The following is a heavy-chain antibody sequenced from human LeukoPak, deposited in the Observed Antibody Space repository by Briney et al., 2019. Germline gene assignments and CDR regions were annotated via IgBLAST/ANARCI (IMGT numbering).Heavy chain of an antibody. CDR2: ISSSGSTI. Sequence: AGGSLRLSCAASGFTFSSYEMNWVRQAPGKGLEWVSYISSSGSTIYYADSVKGRFTISRDNAKNSLYLQMNSLRAEDTAVYYCARDDSGIQLFNAFDIWGQGTMVTVSS. D-gene: IGHD5-18*01. CDR1: GFTFSSYE. V-gene: IGHV3-48*03. J-gene: IGHJ3*02. CDR3: ARDDSGIQLFNAFDI.